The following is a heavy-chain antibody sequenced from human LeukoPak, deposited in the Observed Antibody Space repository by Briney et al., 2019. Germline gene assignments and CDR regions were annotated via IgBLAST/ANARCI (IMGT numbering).Heavy chain of an antibody. CDR2: IYYTGST. CDR1: GSSITSDDFY. V-gene: IGHV4-31*03. Sequence: SQTLSLTCTVSGSSITSDDFYWHWVRQHPGKGLEWIVYIYYTGSTYYNSSRKSRVTISIDTSKNQFSLNLSSVTAADTAVYYCARGPPFASWGQGTLVTVSS. J-gene: IGHJ1*01. D-gene: IGHD3-16*01. CDR3: ARGPPFAS.